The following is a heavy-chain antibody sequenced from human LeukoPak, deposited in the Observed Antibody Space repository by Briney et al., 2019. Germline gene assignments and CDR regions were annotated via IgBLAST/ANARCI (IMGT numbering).Heavy chain of an antibody. CDR3: ARATITMIVAY. J-gene: IGHJ4*02. Sequence: ASLKVSCKASGYTFTGYYMHWVRQAPGQGLEWMGWININSGETNYAQKFQGRVTMTRDTSISTAYMELSGLRSDDTAVYYCARATITMIVAYWGQGTLVTFSS. D-gene: IGHD3-22*01. CDR2: ININSGET. CDR1: GYTFTGYY. V-gene: IGHV1-2*02.